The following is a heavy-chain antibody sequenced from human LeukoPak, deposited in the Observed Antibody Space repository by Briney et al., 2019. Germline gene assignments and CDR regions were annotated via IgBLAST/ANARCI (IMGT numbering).Heavy chain of an antibody. CDR1: EYTFTSYA. V-gene: IGHV1-3*01. CDR3: ARDGPRLEAFDI. Sequence: ASVKVSCKASEYTFTSYAMHWVRQAPGQRLEWMGWINAGNGNTKYSQKFQGRVTITRDTSASTAYMELSSLRSEDTAVYYCARDGPRLEAFDIWGQGTMVTVSS. J-gene: IGHJ3*02. CDR2: INAGNGNT.